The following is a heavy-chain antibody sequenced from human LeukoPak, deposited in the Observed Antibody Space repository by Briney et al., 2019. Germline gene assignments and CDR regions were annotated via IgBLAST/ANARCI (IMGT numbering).Heavy chain of an antibody. CDR3: ARSRIGAPFDP. D-gene: IGHD6-6*01. CDR2: IHTSGST. CDR1: GGSISSYY. V-gene: IGHV4-4*07. Sequence: SETLSLTCTVSGGSISSYYWSWIRQPAGKGLEWIGRIHTSGSTNYNPSLKSRVTMSVDTSENQFSLRLSSVTAADTAVYYCARSRIGAPFDPWGQGTLVTVSS. J-gene: IGHJ5*02.